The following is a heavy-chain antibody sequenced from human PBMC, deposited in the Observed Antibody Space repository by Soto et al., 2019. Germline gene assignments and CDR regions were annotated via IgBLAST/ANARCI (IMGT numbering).Heavy chain of an antibody. Sequence: SETLSLTCTVSGGSISSYYWSWIRQPPGKGLEWIGYIYYSGSTNYNPSLKSRVTISVDTSKNQFSLKLSSVTAADTAVYYCAREDYDILTGYWRLDYWGQGTLVTVSS. CDR3: AREDYDILTGYWRLDY. J-gene: IGHJ4*02. V-gene: IGHV4-59*01. D-gene: IGHD3-9*01. CDR2: IYYSGST. CDR1: GGSISSYY.